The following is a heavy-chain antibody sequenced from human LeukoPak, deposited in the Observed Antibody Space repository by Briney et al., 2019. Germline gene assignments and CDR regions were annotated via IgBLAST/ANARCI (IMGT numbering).Heavy chain of an antibody. CDR2: ISHRGST. V-gene: IGHV4-38-2*01. D-gene: IGHD3-3*01. CDR3: ARGAEYYAIWRGYAGYSDY. CDR1: GFTFSIYG. J-gene: IGHJ4*02. Sequence: PGGSLRLSCAASGFTFSIYGMGWVRQAPGKGLEWVGSISHRGSTYYNPSLRSRITISLDRSKQKFSLKLTSVTAADTAVYFCARGAEYYAIWRGYAGYSDYWGQGISVTVSS.